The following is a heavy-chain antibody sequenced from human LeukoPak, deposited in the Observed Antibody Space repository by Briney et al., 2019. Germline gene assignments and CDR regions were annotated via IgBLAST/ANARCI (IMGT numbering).Heavy chain of an antibody. CDR1: GGSFSGYY. CDR3: ARIAKDSSGWSHFDY. V-gene: IGHV4-34*01. CDR2: INHSGST. Sequence: NTSETLSLTCAVYGGSFSGYYWSWIRQPPGKGLEWIGEINHSGSTNYNPSLKSRVTISVDTSKNQFSLKLTSVTAADTAVYYCARIAKDSSGWSHFDYWGQGILVTVSS. J-gene: IGHJ4*02. D-gene: IGHD6-19*01.